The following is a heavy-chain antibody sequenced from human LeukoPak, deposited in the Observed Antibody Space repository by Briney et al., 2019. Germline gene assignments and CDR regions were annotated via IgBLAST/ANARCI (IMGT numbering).Heavy chain of an antibody. CDR2: ISWNGGGI. D-gene: IGHD3-10*01. CDR1: GFTFDDYA. V-gene: IGHV3-9*01. J-gene: IGHJ4*02. Sequence: GGSLRLSCAASGFTFDDYAMHWVRQVPGKGLEWVSGISWNGGGIGYADSVKGRFTISRDNAKNSLYLQMNSLRAEDTAVYYCARDGGSNWGQGTLVTVSS. CDR3: ARDGGSN.